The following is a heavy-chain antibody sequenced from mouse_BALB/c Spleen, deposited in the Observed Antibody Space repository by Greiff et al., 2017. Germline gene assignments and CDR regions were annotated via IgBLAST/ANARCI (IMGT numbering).Heavy chain of an antibody. Sequence: QVQLQQSGPGLVQPSQSLSITCTVSGFSLTSYGVHWVRQSPGKGLEWLGVIWSGGSTDYNAAFISRLSISKDNSKSQVFFKMNSLQANDTAIYYCARNDPYYYGSSYRYFDVWGQGPRSPSPQ. V-gene: IGHV2-2*02. CDR3: ARNDPYYYGSSYRYFDV. CDR2: IWSGGST. J-gene: IGHJ1*01. D-gene: IGHD1-1*01. CDR1: GFSLTSYG.